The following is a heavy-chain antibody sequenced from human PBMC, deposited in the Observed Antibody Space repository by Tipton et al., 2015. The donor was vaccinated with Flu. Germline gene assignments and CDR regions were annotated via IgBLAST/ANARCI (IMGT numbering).Heavy chain of an antibody. V-gene: IGHV1-18*01. CDR2: ISAYNGNT. CDR1: GYTFTSYG. D-gene: IGHD5-24*01. J-gene: IGHJ5*02. Sequence: QSGPEVKKPGASVKVSCKASGYTFTSYGISWVRQAPGQGLEWMGWISAYNGNTNYAQKLQGRVTMTTDTSTSTAYMELRGLRSDDTAVYYCARPIRDGYNYGGFDPWGQGTLVTVSS. CDR3: ARPIRDGYNYGGFDP.